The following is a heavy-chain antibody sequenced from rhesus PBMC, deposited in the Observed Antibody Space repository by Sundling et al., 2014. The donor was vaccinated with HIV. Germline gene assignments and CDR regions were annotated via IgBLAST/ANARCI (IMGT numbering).Heavy chain of an antibody. J-gene: IGHJ2*01. Sequence: ELQLVESGGGLVQPGGSLRLSCVASGFIFRENYMDWVRQAPGKGLEWVSSISPGSGSTILYPDSVKGRFTISRDNAKNTVYLQMKSLRAEDTAVYYCARRSLWGIYSYFDLWGPGTPVIISS. CDR2: ISPGSGSTI. CDR3: ARRSLWGIYSYFDL. V-gene: IGHV3-110*02. D-gene: IGHD2-15*01. CDR1: GFIFRENY.